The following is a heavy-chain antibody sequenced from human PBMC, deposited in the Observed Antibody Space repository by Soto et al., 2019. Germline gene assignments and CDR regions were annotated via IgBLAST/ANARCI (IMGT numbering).Heavy chain of an antibody. CDR2: ISGSGGST. Sequence: GGSLRLSCAASGFTFSSYAMSWVRQAPGKGLEWVSAISGSGGSTYYADSVKGRFTISRDNSKNTLFLQMNSLRAEDTAVYYCAKGGHSYGARDDYYYYGMDVWGQGTTVTVSS. V-gene: IGHV3-23*01. CDR1: GFTFSSYA. CDR3: AKGGHSYGARDDYYYYGMDV. J-gene: IGHJ6*02. D-gene: IGHD5-18*01.